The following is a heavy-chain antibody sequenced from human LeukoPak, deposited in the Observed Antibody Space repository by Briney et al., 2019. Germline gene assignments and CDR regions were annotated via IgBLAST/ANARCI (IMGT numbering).Heavy chain of an antibody. Sequence: ASVKVSCKAFGYTFTGYNMHWVRQAPGQGLEWMGWVSPNSGGTNYAQKFQGRVTRTRDTSINTAYVELRRRRSDDTAVYYCAPTDVEYFDYWGQGTLVTVSS. J-gene: IGHJ4*02. CDR1: GYTFTGYN. CDR3: APTDVEYFDY. CDR2: VSPNSGGT. D-gene: IGHD3-3*01. V-gene: IGHV1-2*02.